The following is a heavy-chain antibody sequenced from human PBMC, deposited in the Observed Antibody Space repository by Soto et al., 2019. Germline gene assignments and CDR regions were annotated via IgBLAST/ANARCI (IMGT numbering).Heavy chain of an antibody. J-gene: IGHJ4*02. Sequence: SETLSLTCTVSGGSMIAYYWNWMRQPPGKGLQWIGYTYYSGSTTYNPSLKSRVTISVDSSKNQVSLKLDSVTPTATAVYYCARVRRRACKRYFHYWGPVTLVTVS. CDR2: TYYSGST. CDR1: GGSMIAYY. CDR3: ARVRRRACKRYFHY. V-gene: IGHV4-59*01.